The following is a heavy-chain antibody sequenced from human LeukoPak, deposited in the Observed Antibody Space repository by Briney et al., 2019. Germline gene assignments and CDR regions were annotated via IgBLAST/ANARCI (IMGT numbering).Heavy chain of an antibody. CDR3: AREGSNLNYYGSDYGMDV. D-gene: IGHD3-10*01. J-gene: IGHJ6*02. CDR2: ISSSGSTI. V-gene: IGHV3-48*03. CDR1: GFTFSSYE. Sequence: GGSLRLSCAASGFTFSSYEMNWVRQAPGKGLEWVSYISSSGSTIYYADSVKGRFTISRDNAKNSLYLQMNSLRAEDTAVYHCAREGSNLNYYGSDYGMDVWGQGTTVTVSS.